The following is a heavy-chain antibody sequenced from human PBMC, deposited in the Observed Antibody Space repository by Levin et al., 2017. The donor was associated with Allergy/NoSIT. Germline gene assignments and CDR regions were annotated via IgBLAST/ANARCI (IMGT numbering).Heavy chain of an antibody. V-gene: IGHV3-30*04. CDR2: ISYDGSNK. J-gene: IGHJ6*02. CDR1: GFTFSSYA. Sequence: GESLKISCAASGFTFSSYAMHWVRQAPGKGLEWVAVISYDGSNKYYADSVKGRFTISRDNSKNTLYLQMNSLRAEDTAVYYCAREGGGAAAGTLPLYGMDVWGQGTTVTVSS. D-gene: IGHD6-13*01. CDR3: AREGGGAAAGTLPLYGMDV.